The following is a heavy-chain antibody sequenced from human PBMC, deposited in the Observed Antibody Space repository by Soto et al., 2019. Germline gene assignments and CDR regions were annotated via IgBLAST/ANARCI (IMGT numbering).Heavy chain of an antibody. CDR2: IWYDGSNK. CDR3: AKYSSVLRFLEWSPFDY. D-gene: IGHD3-3*01. J-gene: IGHJ4*02. CDR1: GFTFSSYG. V-gene: IGHV3-33*06. Sequence: QVQLVESGGGVVQPGRSLRLSCAASGFTFSSYGMHWVRQAPGKGLEWVAVIWYDGSNKYYADSVKGRFTISRDNSKNTLYLQMNSLRAEDTAVYYCAKYSSVLRFLEWSPFDYWGQGTLVTVSS.